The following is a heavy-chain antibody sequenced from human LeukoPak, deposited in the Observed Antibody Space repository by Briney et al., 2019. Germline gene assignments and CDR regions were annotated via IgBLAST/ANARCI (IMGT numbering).Heavy chain of an antibody. Sequence: GGSLRLSCAASGFTFSDYYMSWIRQARGKGLEWVSYISSSSSYTNYADSVKGRFTISRDNAKNSLYLQMNSLRAEDTAVYYCARVAVAGTLDPWGQGTLVTVSS. CDR2: ISSSSSYT. CDR3: ARVAVAGTLDP. J-gene: IGHJ5*02. D-gene: IGHD6-19*01. CDR1: GFTFSDYY. V-gene: IGHV3-11*06.